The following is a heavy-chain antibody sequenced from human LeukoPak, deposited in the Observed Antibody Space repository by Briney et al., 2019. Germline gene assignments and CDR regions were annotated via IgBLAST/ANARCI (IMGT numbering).Heavy chain of an antibody. CDR2: IYSGGST. CDR3: ARGLGATATNWFDP. D-gene: IGHD6-13*01. CDR1: GFTVSSNY. V-gene: IGHV3-66*01. J-gene: IGHJ5*02. Sequence: GGSLRLSCAASGFTVSSNYMSWVRQAPGKGLEWVSVIYSGGSTYYADSVKGRFTISRDNSKNTLYLQMNSLRAEDTAVYYCARGLGATATNWFDPWGQGTLVTVSS.